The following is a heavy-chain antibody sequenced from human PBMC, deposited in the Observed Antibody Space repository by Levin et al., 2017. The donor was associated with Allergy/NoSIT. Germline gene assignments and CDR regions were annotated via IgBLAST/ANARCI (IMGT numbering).Heavy chain of an antibody. CDR3: TSYPLGYCSNPRCYAYFDY. CDR1: GFTFSDAW. V-gene: IGHV3-15*01. CDR2: IQSKTDDETT. Sequence: ETLSLTCAASGFTFSDAWMNWVRQAPGKGLEWVGRIQSKTDDETTDYAAPVKGRFTISRDDSHNTLYLQMNSLKTEDTAVYFCTSYPLGYCSNPRCYAYFDYWGQGALVTVSS. D-gene: IGHD2-2*01. J-gene: IGHJ4*02.